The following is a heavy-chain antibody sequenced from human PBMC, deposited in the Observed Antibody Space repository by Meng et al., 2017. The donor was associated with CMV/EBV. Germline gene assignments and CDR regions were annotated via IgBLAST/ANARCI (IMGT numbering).Heavy chain of an antibody. V-gene: IGHV3-30-3*01. Sequence: GESLKISCAASGFTFSSYAMHWVRQAPGKGLEWVAVISYDGSNKYYADSVKGRFTISRDNSKNTLYLQMNSLRAEDTAVYYCARDPHPYDLWSGYYNPFYYYGMDVWGQGTTVTVSS. CDR3: ARDPHPYDLWSGYYNPFYYYGMDV. J-gene: IGHJ6*02. CDR2: ISYDGSNK. CDR1: GFTFSSYA. D-gene: IGHD3-3*01.